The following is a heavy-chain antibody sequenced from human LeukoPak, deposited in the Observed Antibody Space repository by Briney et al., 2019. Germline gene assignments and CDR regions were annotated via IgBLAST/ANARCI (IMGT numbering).Heavy chain of an antibody. CDR1: GGSISNGGYY. Sequence: SETLSLTCTVSGGSISNGGYYWSWIRQHPGEGLEWIGYIYNSGNTYYNPSLKSRVTISEDTSKNQFSLKLSSVTAADTAVYYCARDVHGWGPFDPWGQGTLVTVSS. V-gene: IGHV4-31*03. J-gene: IGHJ5*02. D-gene: IGHD1-26*01. CDR3: ARDVHGWGPFDP. CDR2: IYNSGNT.